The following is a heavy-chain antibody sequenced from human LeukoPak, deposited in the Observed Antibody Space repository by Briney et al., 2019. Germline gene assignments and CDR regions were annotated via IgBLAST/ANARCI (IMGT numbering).Heavy chain of an antibody. CDR2: IYYSGST. Sequence: SSETLSLTCTVSGGSISSSSYYWGWIRQPPGKGLEWIGSIYYSGSTYYNPSLKSRVTISVDTSKNQFSLKLSSMTAADTAVYYCARSLIDSSSYGLGIWGQGTMVTVSS. D-gene: IGHD6-6*01. V-gene: IGHV4-39*07. CDR1: GGSISSSSYY. CDR3: ARSLIDSSSYGLGI. J-gene: IGHJ3*02.